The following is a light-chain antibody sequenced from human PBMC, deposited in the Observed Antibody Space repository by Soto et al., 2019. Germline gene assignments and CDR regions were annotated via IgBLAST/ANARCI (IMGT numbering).Light chain of an antibody. Sequence: EIVLTQSPGTLSLSPGERATISCRASQSVSSSYLAWYQQKPGQAPRLLIYAASSRATGIPDRFSGSGSGTDFTLTISRLEPDDFAVYYCQQYGSSPPITFGQGTRLEIK. CDR2: AAS. CDR3: QQYGSSPPIT. CDR1: QSVSSSY. J-gene: IGKJ5*01. V-gene: IGKV3-20*01.